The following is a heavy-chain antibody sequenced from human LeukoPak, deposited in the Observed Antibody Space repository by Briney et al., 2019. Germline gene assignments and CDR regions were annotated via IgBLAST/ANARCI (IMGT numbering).Heavy chain of an antibody. D-gene: IGHD1-14*01. CDR3: ARTAYHLXNAFDX. J-gene: IGHJ3*01. CDR1: GGSISSGSYY. V-gene: IGHV4-61*02. Sequence: SETLSLTCTVSGGSISSGSYYWSWIRQPAGKGLEWIGRIYTSGSTNYNPSLKSRVTISVDTSKNQFSLKLSSVTAADTAVYYCARTAYHLXNAFDXWGQGTMVTVX. CDR2: IYTSGST.